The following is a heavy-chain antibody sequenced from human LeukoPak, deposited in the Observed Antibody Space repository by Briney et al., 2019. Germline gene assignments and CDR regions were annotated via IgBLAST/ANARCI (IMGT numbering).Heavy chain of an antibody. D-gene: IGHD4-17*01. Sequence: PSETLSLICTVSGRSLSTYYWSWIRQPPGKGLEWIAYIYYSGSTSYNPSLKTRVTISVDMSKNQFSLKLSSVTAADTAVYYCARHSRYGDFDYWGQGTLLTVSS. V-gene: IGHV4-59*08. CDR1: GRSLSTYY. J-gene: IGHJ4*02. CDR2: IYYSGST. CDR3: ARHSRYGDFDY.